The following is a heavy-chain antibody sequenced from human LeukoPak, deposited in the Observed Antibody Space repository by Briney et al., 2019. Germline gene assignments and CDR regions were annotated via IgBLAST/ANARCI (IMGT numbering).Heavy chain of an antibody. CDR3: AKATNRDYGDYPFDY. V-gene: IGHV3-11*01. Sequence: PGGSLRLSCAASGFTLSDHYMSWIRQSPGKGLEWVSYISTTGVVLYYADSVKGRFTISRDNAKNSLYLQMNSLRAEDTALYYCAKATNRDYGDYPFDYWGQGTLVTVSS. D-gene: IGHD4-17*01. J-gene: IGHJ4*02. CDR2: ISTTGVVL. CDR1: GFTLSDHY.